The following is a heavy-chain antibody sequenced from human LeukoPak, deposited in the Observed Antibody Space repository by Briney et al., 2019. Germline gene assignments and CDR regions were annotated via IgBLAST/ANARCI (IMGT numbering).Heavy chain of an antibody. Sequence: GASVKVSCKASGGTFSSYAISWVRQAPGQGLEWMGGIIPIFGTANYAQKFQGRVTITTDESTSTAYMELSSLRSEDTAVYYCAKGGLNKNWDDAFDIWGQGTMVTVSS. D-gene: IGHD7-27*01. V-gene: IGHV1-69*05. CDR1: GGTFSSYA. CDR2: IIPIFGTA. CDR3: AKGGLNKNWDDAFDI. J-gene: IGHJ3*02.